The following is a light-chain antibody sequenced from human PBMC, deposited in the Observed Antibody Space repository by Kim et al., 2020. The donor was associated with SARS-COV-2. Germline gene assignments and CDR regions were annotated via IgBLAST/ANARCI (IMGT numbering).Light chain of an antibody. Sequence: AIQLTQSPSSLSASVGDRVTITCRASQGISSALAWYQQKPGKAPKLLIYDASSLESGVPSRFSGSGSGTDFTLTISSLQPEDFAKYYRQQFNNYRTFGQGTRLDI. CDR1: QGISSA. V-gene: IGKV1D-13*01. CDR2: DAS. J-gene: IGKJ5*01. CDR3: QQFNNYRT.